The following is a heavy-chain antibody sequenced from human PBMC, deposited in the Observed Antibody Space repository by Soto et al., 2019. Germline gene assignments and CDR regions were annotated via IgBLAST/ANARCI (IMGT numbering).Heavy chain of an antibody. CDR1: GGSIISGGYY. CDR2: IYYSGST. Sequence: SETLSLTSTVSGGSIISGGYYLSCIRQHPWKGLELIGYIYYSGSTYYNPSLKSRVTISVATSKNQFSLKLSSVTAADTAVYYCARVSDYPYYFDYWGREPWSPSPQ. CDR3: ARVSDYPYYFDY. D-gene: IGHD4-17*01. J-gene: IGHJ4*02. V-gene: IGHV4-31*03.